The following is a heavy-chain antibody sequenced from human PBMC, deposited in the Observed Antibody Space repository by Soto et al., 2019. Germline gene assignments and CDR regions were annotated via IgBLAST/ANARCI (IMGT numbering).Heavy chain of an antibody. V-gene: IGHV1-8*01. CDR1: GYTFTSYD. CDR3: AGGYSSGWYVAYYYYGMDV. Sequence: ASVKVSCKASGYTFTSYDINWVRQATGQGLEWMGWMNPNSGNTGYAQKFQGRVTMTRNTSISTAYMELSSLRSEDTAVYYCAGGYSSGWYVAYYYYGMDVWGRGTTVTVSS. J-gene: IGHJ6*02. D-gene: IGHD6-19*01. CDR2: MNPNSGNT.